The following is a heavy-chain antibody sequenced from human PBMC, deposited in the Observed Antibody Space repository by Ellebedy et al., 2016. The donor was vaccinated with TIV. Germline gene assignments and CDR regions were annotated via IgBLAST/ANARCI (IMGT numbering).Heavy chain of an antibody. Sequence: MPSETLSLTCTVSGGSIFSYYWSWISQPPGKGLEWIGDIYHTGGTNYNPSLKSRVTISVDKSKNQYSLKLNSVTAADSAVYYCARKVGGSGSMGWFDPWGQGTLVTVSS. CDR1: GGSIFSYY. J-gene: IGHJ5*02. CDR3: ARKVGGSGSMGWFDP. CDR2: IYHTGGT. V-gene: IGHV4-59*12. D-gene: IGHD3-10*01.